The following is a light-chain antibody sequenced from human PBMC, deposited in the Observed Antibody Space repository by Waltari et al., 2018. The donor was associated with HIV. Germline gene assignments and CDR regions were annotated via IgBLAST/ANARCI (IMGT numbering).Light chain of an antibody. CDR3: CSYAGSNTFNYV. CDR1: SSDVGGSNY. CDR2: DVS. Sequence: QSALTQPASVSGSPGQSITISCTGTSSDVGGSNYVSWYQQHPGKAPKPMIYDVSKRASGVSNRFSGSKSRYTASLTISGLQAEDEADYYCCSYAGSNTFNYVFGTGTKVTVL. V-gene: IGLV2-23*02. J-gene: IGLJ1*01.